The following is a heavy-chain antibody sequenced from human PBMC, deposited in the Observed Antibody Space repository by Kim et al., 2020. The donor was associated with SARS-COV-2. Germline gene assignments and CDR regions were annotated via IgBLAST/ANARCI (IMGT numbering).Heavy chain of an antibody. V-gene: IGHV3-15*01. CDR1: GFTFSNAW. J-gene: IGHJ4*02. Sequence: GGSLRLSCAASGFTFSNAWMSWVRQAPGKGLEWVGRIKSKTDGGTTDYAAPAKGRFTISRDDSKNTLYLQMNSLKTEDTAVYYCTTERGSYGPAAYWGQGTLVTVSS. D-gene: IGHD3-10*01. CDR3: TTERGSYGPAAY. CDR2: IKSKTDGGTT.